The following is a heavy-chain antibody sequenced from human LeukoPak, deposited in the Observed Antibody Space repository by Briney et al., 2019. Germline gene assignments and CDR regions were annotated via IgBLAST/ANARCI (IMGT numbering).Heavy chain of an antibody. CDR2: ISVYNGNT. D-gene: IGHD3-10*01. Sequence: ASVKVSCKASGYTFTSYGISWVRQAPGQGLEWMGWISVYNGNTNYAQKSQGRVAMTTDTSTSTAYMELRSLRSDDTAVYYCARQRVIYGSGSTPFYYFDYWGQGTLVTVSS. V-gene: IGHV1-18*01. J-gene: IGHJ4*02. CDR3: ARQRVIYGSGSTPFYYFDY. CDR1: GYTFTSYG.